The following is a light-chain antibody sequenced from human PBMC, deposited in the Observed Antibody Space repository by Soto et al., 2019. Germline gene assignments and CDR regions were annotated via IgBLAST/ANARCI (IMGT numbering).Light chain of an antibody. Sequence: DIQMTQSPSTLSASVGDRVTITCRASQSISSSLAWYQQKPGKAPKLLIYKASSLESGVPSRFSGSGSGTELTLTISSVQPDDFATYDCQQYNSFWTFGQGTKGES. CDR1: QSISSS. CDR2: KAS. J-gene: IGKJ1*01. V-gene: IGKV1-5*03. CDR3: QQYNSFWT.